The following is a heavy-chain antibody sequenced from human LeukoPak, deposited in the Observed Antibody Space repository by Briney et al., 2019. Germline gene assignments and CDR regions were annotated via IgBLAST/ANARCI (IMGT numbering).Heavy chain of an antibody. V-gene: IGHV4-39*07. J-gene: IGHJ4*02. CDR3: ARLDYSSGWYLSY. CDR2: IYYSGST. D-gene: IGHD6-19*01. Sequence: SIYYSGSTYYNPSLKSRVTISVDTSKNQFSLKLSSVTAADTAVYYCARLDYSSGWYLSYWGQGTLVTVSS.